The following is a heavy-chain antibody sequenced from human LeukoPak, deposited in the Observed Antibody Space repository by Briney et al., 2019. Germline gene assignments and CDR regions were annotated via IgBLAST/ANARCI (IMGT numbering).Heavy chain of an antibody. D-gene: IGHD1-26*01. CDR3: AGSGSYSGYYYYYMDV. CDR2: ISGSGGST. J-gene: IGHJ6*03. V-gene: IGHV3-23*01. CDR1: GFTFSSYA. Sequence: GGSLRLSCAASGFTFSSYAMSWVRQAPGKGLEWVSAISGSGGSTYYADSVKGRFTISRDNSKNTLYLQMNSLRAEDTAVYYCAGSGSYSGYYYYYMDVWGKGTTVTVSS.